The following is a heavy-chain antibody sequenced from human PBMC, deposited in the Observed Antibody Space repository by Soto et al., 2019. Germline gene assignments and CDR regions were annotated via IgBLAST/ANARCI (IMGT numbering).Heavy chain of an antibody. CDR1: GFTFGTYW. J-gene: IGHJ4*02. D-gene: IGHD7-27*01. CDR2: IKPDGSER. Sequence: EVQLVESGGGLVQPGGSLRLSCEASGFTFGTYWMTWVRQPPGKGLECVADIKPDGSERYYVDSVKGRFTISRDNAKNSLYLHMNSLRGEDTAVYYCATDLNWEHYWGQGTLVTVSS. V-gene: IGHV3-7*04. CDR3: ATDLNWEHY.